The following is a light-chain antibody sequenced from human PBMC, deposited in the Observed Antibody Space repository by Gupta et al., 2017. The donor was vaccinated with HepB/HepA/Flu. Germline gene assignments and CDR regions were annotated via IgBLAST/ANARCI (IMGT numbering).Light chain of an antibody. CDR3: QQSDTFPRT. J-gene: IGKJ4*01. CDR2: AAS. V-gene: IGKV1-12*01. Sequence: DIHMVQSLSCVPASVGDKDTITCRASQGIRTWLAWYQQKPGKAPKLLIYAASTLQSGVPSRFRGSGSGTDFTLSIVSLQPEDSATYYCQQSDTFPRTFGGGTKVEIK. CDR1: QGIRTW.